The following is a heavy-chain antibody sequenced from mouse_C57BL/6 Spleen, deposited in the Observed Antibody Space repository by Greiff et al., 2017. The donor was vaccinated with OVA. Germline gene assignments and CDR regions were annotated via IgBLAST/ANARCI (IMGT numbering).Heavy chain of an antibody. J-gene: IGHJ1*03. CDR2: IYPGDGDT. Sequence: QVQLQQSGPELVKPGASVKISCKASGYAFSSSWMNWVKQRPGKGLEWIGRIYPGDGDTNYNGKFKGKVTLTADKSSSTAYMQLSSLTSEDSAVYFCARLYGSSYWYFEVWGTGTTVTVSS. CDR3: ARLYGSSYWYFEV. D-gene: IGHD1-1*01. V-gene: IGHV1-82*01. CDR1: GYAFSSSW.